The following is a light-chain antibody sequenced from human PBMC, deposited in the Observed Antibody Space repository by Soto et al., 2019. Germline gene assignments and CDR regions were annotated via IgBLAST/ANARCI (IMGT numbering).Light chain of an antibody. CDR3: QQRSNWPRIT. J-gene: IGKJ5*01. V-gene: IGKV3-11*01. CDR1: QSVSSY. Sequence: EIVLTQSPATLSLSPGARATLSCRASQSVSSYLAWYQQKPGPAPRLLIYDASNRATGIPARFSGSGSGTDVTLTISSLEPEYFAVYYCQQRSNWPRITCGQGTRLEIK. CDR2: DAS.